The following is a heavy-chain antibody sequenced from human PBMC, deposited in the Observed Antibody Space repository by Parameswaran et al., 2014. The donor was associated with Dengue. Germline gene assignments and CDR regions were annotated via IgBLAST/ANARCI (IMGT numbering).Heavy chain of an antibody. CDR3: AREAIAAAGGDYYYYYMDV. CDR1: GGSVSSGSYY. V-gene: IGHV4-61*10. CDR2: SITWEH. J-gene: IGHJ6*03. Sequence: ASETLSLTCTVSGGSVSSGSYYWSWIRQPPGRDWSGLGISITWEHQLQPSLKSRVTISVDTSKNQFSLKLSSVTAADTAVYYCAREAIAAAGGDYYYYYMDVWGKGTTVTVSS. D-gene: IGHD6-13*01.